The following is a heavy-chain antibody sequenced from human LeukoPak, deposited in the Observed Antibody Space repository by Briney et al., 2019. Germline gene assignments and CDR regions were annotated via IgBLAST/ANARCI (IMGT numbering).Heavy chain of an antibody. Sequence: PGGSLRLSCAASGFTFDDYAMHWVRHAPGKGLEWVSGISWNSGSIGYADSVKGRFTISRDNAKNSLYLQMNSLRTEDTALYYCAKGPYSGYYYYMDVWGKGTTVTISS. J-gene: IGHJ6*03. V-gene: IGHV3-9*01. CDR3: AKGPYSGYYYYMDV. D-gene: IGHD5-12*01. CDR1: GFTFDDYA. CDR2: ISWNSGSI.